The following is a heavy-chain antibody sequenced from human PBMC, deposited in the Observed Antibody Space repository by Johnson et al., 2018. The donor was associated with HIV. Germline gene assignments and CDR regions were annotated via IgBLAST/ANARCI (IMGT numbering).Heavy chain of an antibody. D-gene: IGHD3-16*01. CDR1: GFTFSSYA. CDR2: IWNDGGNK. Sequence: QVQLVESGGGLVQPGGSLRLSCAASGFTFSSYAMSWVRQAPGKGLEWVAAIWNDGGNKYNVDSVKGRFTISRDNSKKTLYLQMNSLRVEDTAIYYCVKDRGRPGTPAAFDIWGQGTMVTVSS. J-gene: IGHJ3*02. CDR3: VKDRGRPGTPAAFDI. V-gene: IGHV3-33*06.